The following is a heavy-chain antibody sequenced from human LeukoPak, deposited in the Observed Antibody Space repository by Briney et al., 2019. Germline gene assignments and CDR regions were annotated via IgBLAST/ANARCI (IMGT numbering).Heavy chain of an antibody. CDR3: ARDLGYYDILTGY. V-gene: IGHV3-66*02. Sequence: PGGSLRLSCAASGFTVSSNYMSWVRQAPGKGLEWVSVIYSGGSTYYADSVKGRFTISRDNSKNTLYLQMNSLRAEDTAVYYCARDLGYYDILTGYSGQGTLVTVSS. CDR2: IYSGGST. D-gene: IGHD3-9*01. CDR1: GFTVSSNY. J-gene: IGHJ4*02.